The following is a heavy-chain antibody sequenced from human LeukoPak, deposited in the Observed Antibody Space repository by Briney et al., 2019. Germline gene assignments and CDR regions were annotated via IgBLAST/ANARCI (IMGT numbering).Heavy chain of an antibody. D-gene: IGHD1-7*01. CDR3: ARESYLTGTPFDY. CDR1: GFTFSDYY. V-gene: IGHV3-11*01. CDR2: ISHRVSDV. J-gene: IGHJ4*02. Sequence: PGGSLRLSCAASGFTFSDYYMSWIRQAPGKGLEWVSYISHRVSDVQYADSVKGRFTISRDNARNSLYLQMNGLRAEDTAVYYCARESYLTGTPFDYWGQGTLVTVSS.